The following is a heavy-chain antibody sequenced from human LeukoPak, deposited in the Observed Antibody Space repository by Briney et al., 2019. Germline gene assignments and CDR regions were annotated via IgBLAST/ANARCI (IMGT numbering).Heavy chain of an antibody. Sequence: SETLSLTCTVSGGSISSYYWSWIRQPPGKGLEWIGYIYYSGSTNYNPSLKSRVAISVDTSKNQFSLKLSSVTAADTAVYYCARGTVPVIGWFDPWGQGTLVTVSS. J-gene: IGHJ5*02. CDR1: GGSISSYY. CDR2: IYYSGST. CDR3: ARGTVPVIGWFDP. V-gene: IGHV4-59*01. D-gene: IGHD3-16*02.